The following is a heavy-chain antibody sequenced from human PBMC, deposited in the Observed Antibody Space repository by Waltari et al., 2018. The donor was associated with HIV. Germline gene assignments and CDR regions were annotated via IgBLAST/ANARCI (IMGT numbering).Heavy chain of an antibody. CDR3: AGGVSINMIVLINTAAGGFDI. D-gene: IGHD3-22*01. V-gene: IGHV4-34*01. CDR1: GGSFSDHY. J-gene: IGHJ3*02. CDR2: INHSAST. Sequence: QVHIQQWGAGLLKPSDTLSLTCAVYGGSFSDHYWHWIRQSPGMGLEWLGEINHSASTNYNPSLKSRVTMSVDTSKNQFSLNLTSVTVADTAVYYCAGGVSINMIVLINTAAGGFDIWGQGTFVTVSS.